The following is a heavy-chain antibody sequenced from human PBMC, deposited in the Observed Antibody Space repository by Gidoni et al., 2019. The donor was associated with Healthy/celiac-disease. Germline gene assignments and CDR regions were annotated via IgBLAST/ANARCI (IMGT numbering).Heavy chain of an antibody. V-gene: IGHV4-34*01. CDR3: ARERLGVTMIVGYGWGAAGYGMDV. J-gene: IGHJ6*02. CDR2: LNHSGST. Sequence: QVQLQQLGAGLLKPSEPLSLTYAVYCVSFSGSYWRWIRLPPGKGLEWIGELNHSGSTNYNPSLKSRVTISVDTSKNQFSLKLSSVTAADTAVYYCARERLGVTMIVGYGWGAAGYGMDVWGQGTTVTVSS. D-gene: IGHD3-22*01. CDR1: CVSFSGSY.